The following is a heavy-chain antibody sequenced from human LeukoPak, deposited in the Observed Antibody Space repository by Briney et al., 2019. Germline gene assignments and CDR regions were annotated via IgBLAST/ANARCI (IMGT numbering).Heavy chain of an antibody. CDR2: INPNSGGT. V-gene: IGHV1-2*02. CDR1: GYTFTGYY. D-gene: IGHD6-13*01. CDR3: ARREQQLVFNHNWFDP. J-gene: IGHJ5*02. Sequence: ASVKVSCKASGYTFTGYYMHWVRQAPGQGLEWMGWINPNSGGTNDAQKFQGRVTMTRDTSISTAYMELSRLRSDDTAVYYCARREQQLVFNHNWFDPWGQGTLVTVSS.